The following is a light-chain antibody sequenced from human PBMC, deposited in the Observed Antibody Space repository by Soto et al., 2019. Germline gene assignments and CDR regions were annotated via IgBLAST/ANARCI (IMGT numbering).Light chain of an antibody. CDR3: CSFAGSFV. J-gene: IGLJ1*01. V-gene: IGLV2-11*01. Sequence: QSVLTQPRSVSGSPGQSVTIICTGTSTDVGGYNFVSWYQQHPGKAPKLMIYDVNKRPSGVPDRFSGSKSGNTASLNISGLQAEDEADYYCCSFAGSFVFGTGTKVTVL. CDR2: DVN. CDR1: STDVGGYNF.